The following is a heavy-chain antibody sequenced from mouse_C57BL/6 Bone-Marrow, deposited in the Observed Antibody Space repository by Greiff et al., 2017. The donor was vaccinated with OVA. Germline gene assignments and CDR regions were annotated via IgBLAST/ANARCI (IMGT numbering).Heavy chain of an antibody. V-gene: IGHV1-63*01. CDR1: GYTFTNYW. CDR3: ALYYYGSSLAWFAY. D-gene: IGHD1-1*01. Sequence: QVQLQQSGAELVRPGTSVKMSCKASGYTFTNYWIGWAKQRPGHGLEWIGDIYPGGGYTNYNEKFKGKATLTADKSSSTAYMQFSSLTSEDSAIYYCALYYYGSSLAWFAYWGQGTLVTVSA. CDR2: IYPGGGYT. J-gene: IGHJ3*01.